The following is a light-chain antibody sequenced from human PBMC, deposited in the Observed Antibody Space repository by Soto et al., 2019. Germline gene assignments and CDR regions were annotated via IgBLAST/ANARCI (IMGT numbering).Light chain of an antibody. CDR1: SYNSGAGYK. CDR2: ANK. CDR3: QSYDRRLTAYV. J-gene: IGLJ1*01. Sequence: QSVLTQPPSVSGAPGQTVTISCTGSSYNSGAGYKVHWYHQIPGTAPKLLVSANKNRPSGVPDRLSASKSGTSASLAITGLQVEDEAHYYCQSYDRRLTAYVFGTGTKVTVL. V-gene: IGLV1-40*01.